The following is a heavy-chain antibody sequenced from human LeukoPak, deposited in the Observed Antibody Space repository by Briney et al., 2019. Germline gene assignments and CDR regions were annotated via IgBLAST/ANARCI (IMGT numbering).Heavy chain of an antibody. D-gene: IGHD3-22*01. CDR1: GGPISSYY. J-gene: IGHJ5*02. V-gene: IGHV4-4*07. Sequence: PSETLSLTCTVSGGPISSYYWSWIRQPAGKGLEWIGRIYTSGSTNYNPSLKSRVTMSVDTSKNQFSLKLSSVTAADTAVYYCARGMDHYYDSSGYYSNNWFDPWGQGTLVTVSS. CDR3: ARGMDHYYDSSGYYSNNWFDP. CDR2: IYTSGST.